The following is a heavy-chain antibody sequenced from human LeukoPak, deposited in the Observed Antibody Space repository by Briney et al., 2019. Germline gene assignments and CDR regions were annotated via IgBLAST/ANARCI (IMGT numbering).Heavy chain of an antibody. V-gene: IGHV3-30*02. CDR2: IRYDGSNK. J-gene: IGHJ4*02. CDR1: GFTFSSYG. Sequence: GGSLRLXCAASGFTFSSYGMHWVRQAPGKGLEWVAFIRYDGSNKYYADSVKGRFTISRDNSKNTLYLQMNSLRAEDTAVYYCAKAYSDYDTSGYRYYFDYWGQGTLVTVSS. CDR3: AKAYSDYDTSGYRYYFDY. D-gene: IGHD3-22*01.